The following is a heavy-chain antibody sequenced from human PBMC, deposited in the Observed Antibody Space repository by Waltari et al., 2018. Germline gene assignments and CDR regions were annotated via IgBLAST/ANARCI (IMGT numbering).Heavy chain of an antibody. V-gene: IGHV4-4*07. Sequence: QVQLQESGPGLVKPSETLSLTCTVSGGSISSYSWSWIRQPAGEGLEWIGRLFPSGRTNYNPSLKSRVTMSVDTSKNQFSLRLTSVTAADTAVYYCARYISSTTYSYFYGMDVWGQGTTVTVSS. D-gene: IGHD6-6*01. CDR3: ARYISSTTYSYFYGMDV. CDR2: LFPSGRT. CDR1: GGSISSYS. J-gene: IGHJ6*02.